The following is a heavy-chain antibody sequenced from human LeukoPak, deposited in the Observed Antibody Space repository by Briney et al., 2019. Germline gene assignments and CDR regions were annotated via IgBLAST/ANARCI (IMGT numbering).Heavy chain of an antibody. CDR1: GGSISSYY. D-gene: IGHD2/OR15-2a*01. Sequence: PSETLSLTCTVSGGSISSYYWSWIRQPPGKGLEWIGYIYYSGSTNYNPSLKSRVTISVDTSKNQFSLKLSSVTAADTAVYYCARDFSSTFYCFAHWGQGTLVTVSS. J-gene: IGHJ4*02. V-gene: IGHV4-59*12. CDR2: IYYSGST. CDR3: ARDFSSTFYCFAH.